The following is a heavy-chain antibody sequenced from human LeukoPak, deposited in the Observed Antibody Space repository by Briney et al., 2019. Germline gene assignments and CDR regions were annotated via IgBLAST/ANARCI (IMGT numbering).Heavy chain of an antibody. CDR1: GFTFSSYA. V-gene: IGHV3-23*01. CDR3: AKWDSSGYNFDY. J-gene: IGHJ4*02. CDR2: ISGSGGSI. D-gene: IGHD3-22*01. Sequence: GGSLRLSCAASGFTFSSYAMSWVRQAPGKGLEWVSAISGSGGSIYYADSVKGRFTISSDNSKNTLYLQMNSLRAEDTAVYYCAKWDSSGYNFDYWGQGTLVTVSS.